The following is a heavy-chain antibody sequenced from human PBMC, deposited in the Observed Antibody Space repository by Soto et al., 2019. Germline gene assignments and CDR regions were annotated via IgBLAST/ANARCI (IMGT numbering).Heavy chain of an antibody. J-gene: IGHJ5*02. D-gene: IGHD1-26*01. V-gene: IGHV4-59*08. Sequence: SETLSLTCTVSGGSISSYYWSWIRQPPGKGLEWMGYIFHSGSTHYNPSLNSRLTISIDTSTNRFSLNLTSVTAAATAVYFCARLRWETENNWFDPWGQGALVTVSS. CDR1: GGSISSYY. CDR3: ARLRWETENNWFDP. CDR2: IFHSGST.